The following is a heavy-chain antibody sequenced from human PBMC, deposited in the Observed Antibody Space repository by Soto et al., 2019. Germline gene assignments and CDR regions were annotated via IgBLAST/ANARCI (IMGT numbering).Heavy chain of an antibody. D-gene: IGHD2-15*01. CDR1: GGSFSGYY. J-gene: IGHJ6*03. CDR3: SITRYCSGGSCYWAGYYYMDV. V-gene: IGHV4-34*01. CDR2: INHSGST. Sequence: SETLSLTCAVYGGSFSGYYWSWIRQPPGKGLEWFGEINHSGSTNYNPSLKSRVTISVDTSKNQFSLKLSSVTAADTAVYYCSITRYCSGGSCYWAGYYYMDVWGKGTTVTVSS.